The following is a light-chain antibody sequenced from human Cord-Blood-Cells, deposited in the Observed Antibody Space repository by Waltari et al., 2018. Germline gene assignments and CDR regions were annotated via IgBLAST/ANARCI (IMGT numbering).Light chain of an antibody. CDR3: QQSYSTPWT. J-gene: IGKJ1*01. V-gene: IGKV1-39*01. Sequence: DIQMTQSPPSLSASVGDRVTITCRASQSISSHLNWYQQKPGKAPKLLIYAASSLQSGVPSRFSGSGSGTDCTLTISSLQPEDFATYYCQQSYSTPWTFGQGTKVEIK. CDR2: AAS. CDR1: QSISSH.